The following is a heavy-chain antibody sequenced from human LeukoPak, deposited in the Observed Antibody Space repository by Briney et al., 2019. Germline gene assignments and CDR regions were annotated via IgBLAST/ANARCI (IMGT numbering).Heavy chain of an antibody. J-gene: IGHJ6*03. V-gene: IGHV1-2*02. CDR3: AKAAAGSRHSYYYYYYLDV. D-gene: IGHD6-13*01. CDR2: INPNSGGT. Sequence: ASVKVSCKASGYTFTGYYMHWVRQAPGQGLEWMEWINPNSGGTNYAQKFQGRVTMTRDTSISTAYMELSRLRSDDTAVYYCAKAAAGSRHSYYYYYYLDVWGTGTTVTISS. CDR1: GYTFTGYY.